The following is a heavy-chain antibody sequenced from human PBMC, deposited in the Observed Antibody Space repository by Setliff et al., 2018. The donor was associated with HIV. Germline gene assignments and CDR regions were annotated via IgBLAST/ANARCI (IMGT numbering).Heavy chain of an antibody. V-gene: IGHV3-13*01. J-gene: IGHJ2*01. CDR2: IGTAGDT. D-gene: IGHD2-21*01. CDR1: GFTFSSYD. CDR3: ARARGIVVDKWYFDL. Sequence: GGSLRLSCAASGFTFSSYDMHWVRQATGKGLEWVSAIGTAGDTYYPGSVKGRFTISRENAKNSLYLQMNSLRAGDTAVYYCARARGIVVDKWYFDLWGRGTLVTVSS.